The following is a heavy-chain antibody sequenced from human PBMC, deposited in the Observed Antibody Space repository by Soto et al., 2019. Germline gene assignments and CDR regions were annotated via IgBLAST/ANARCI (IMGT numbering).Heavy chain of an antibody. Sequence: QVHLVQSGAEVKKSGASVKVSCEASGYSFTAYCVHWVRQAPGQGLEWMGWINPNSGGTNYAQRFKGRVAMTTDTSTNTANMELNSLKSDDTALYFCARSSGTYSDFDYWGQGTQVTVSS. CDR3: ARSSGTYSDFDY. J-gene: IGHJ4*01. CDR1: GYSFTAYC. V-gene: IGHV1-2*02. D-gene: IGHD1-26*01. CDR2: INPNSGGT.